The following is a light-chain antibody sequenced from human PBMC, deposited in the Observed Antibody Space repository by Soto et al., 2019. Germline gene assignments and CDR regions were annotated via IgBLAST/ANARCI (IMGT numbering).Light chain of an antibody. V-gene: IGKV3-15*01. CDR2: DTS. CDR3: QTYNNWPLT. J-gene: IGKJ4*01. Sequence: VMTKSQATLSVSPGEGVTLACRANQGIGDTLSCYQHKPGQTPRLLIYDTSTRATGVPARFSGSRSGPEFTLTINSLQSDYFAIYYCQTYNNWPLTFGGGTKVESK. CDR1: QGIGDT.